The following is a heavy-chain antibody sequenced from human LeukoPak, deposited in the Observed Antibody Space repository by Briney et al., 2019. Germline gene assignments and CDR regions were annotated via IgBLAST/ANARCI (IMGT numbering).Heavy chain of an antibody. D-gene: IGHD6-13*01. J-gene: IGHJ4*02. CDR2: ISYGGSNK. Sequence: GGSLRLSCAASGFTFSSYGMHWVRQAPGKGLEWVAVISYGGSNKYYADSVKGRFTISRDNSKNTPYLQMNSLRAEDTAVYYCAKDLESGVAAYSSSWGFDYWGQGTLVTVSS. V-gene: IGHV3-30*18. CDR3: AKDLESGVAAYSSSWGFDY. CDR1: GFTFSSYG.